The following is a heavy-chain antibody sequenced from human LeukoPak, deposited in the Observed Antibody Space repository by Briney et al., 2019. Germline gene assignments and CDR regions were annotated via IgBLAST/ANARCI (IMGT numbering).Heavy chain of an antibody. CDR1: GFIFRNYA. CDR2: IGGRDGGT. D-gene: IGHD3-9*01. J-gene: IGHJ4*02. V-gene: IGHV3-23*01. Sequence: PGGSLRLSCAASGFIFRNYAMNWVRQAPGKGLEWVSAIGGRDGGTYYADSVKGRFTVSRDDPKNTLYLQMNTLRAEDTAVYYCAKWGDYDILTGYYDSDYWGQGTLVTVAS. CDR3: AKWGDYDILTGYYDSDY.